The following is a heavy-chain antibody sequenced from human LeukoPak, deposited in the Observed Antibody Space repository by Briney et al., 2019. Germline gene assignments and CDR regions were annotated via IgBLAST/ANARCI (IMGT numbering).Heavy chain of an antibody. V-gene: IGHV3-48*03. CDR1: GFTFSSYE. D-gene: IGHD6-13*01. Sequence: GGSLRLSCAASGFTFSSYEMNWVRQAPGKGLERVSYISSSGSTIYYADSVKGRFTISRDNAKNSLYLQMNSLRADDTSVYYCAEHTSNWYHFEYWGQGNLVTVSS. J-gene: IGHJ4*02. CDR3: AEHTSNWYHFEY. CDR2: ISSSGSTI.